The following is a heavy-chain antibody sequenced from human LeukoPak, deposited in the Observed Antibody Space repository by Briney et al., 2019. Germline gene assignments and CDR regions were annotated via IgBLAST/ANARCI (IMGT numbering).Heavy chain of an antibody. J-gene: IGHJ4*02. V-gene: IGHV3-23*01. CDR1: GFTFDNFA. CDR2: ITGSATRT. Sequence: PGGSLRLSCAASGFTFDNFAMAWVRQAPGKGLEWVSAITGSATRTYYAGSFKDRFTISRDDSKTTLFLQMDSLRAEDTALYYCAKVSSRITISGRLDYWGRGTLVTVSS. CDR3: AKVSSRITISGRLDY. D-gene: IGHD3-3*01.